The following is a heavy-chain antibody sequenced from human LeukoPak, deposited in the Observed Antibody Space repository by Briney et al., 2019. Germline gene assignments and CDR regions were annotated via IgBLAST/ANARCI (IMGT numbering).Heavy chain of an antibody. Sequence: ASVKVSCKASGYTFTSYDINWVRQATGQGLEWMGWMNPNSGNTGYAQKLQGRVTMTTDTSTSTAYMELRSLRSDDTAVYYCARDYYYDSSGLIMGYFQHWGQGTLVTVSS. D-gene: IGHD3-22*01. J-gene: IGHJ1*01. CDR3: ARDYYYDSSGLIMGYFQH. CDR2: MNPNSGNT. V-gene: IGHV1-8*01. CDR1: GYTFTSYD.